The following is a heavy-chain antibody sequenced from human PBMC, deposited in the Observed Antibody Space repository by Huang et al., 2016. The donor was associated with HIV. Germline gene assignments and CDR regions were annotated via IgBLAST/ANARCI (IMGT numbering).Heavy chain of an antibody. V-gene: IGHV3-21*01. D-gene: IGHD2-15*01. Sequence: EVQLVESGGGLVKPGGSLRLSCAASGFTFSSESRNRVLQAPVKGLELCSTIRSSSSYIYYADSVKGRCTISRDNAKNSLYLQMNSLRAEDTAVYYCARVARKYCSGGSCPLDYWGQGTLVTVSS. CDR3: ARVARKYCSGGSCPLDY. CDR1: GFTFSSES. J-gene: IGHJ4*02. CDR2: IRSSSSYI.